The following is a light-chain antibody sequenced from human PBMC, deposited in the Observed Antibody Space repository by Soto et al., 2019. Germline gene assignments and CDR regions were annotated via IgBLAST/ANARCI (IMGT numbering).Light chain of an antibody. CDR3: QDDGSSPT. J-gene: IGKJ5*01. CDR2: GAS. V-gene: IGKV3-20*01. Sequence: EIVLTQSPGTLSLFPGERATLSCRASQSLTTRYLAWYQQKPGQAPRLLIYGASSRATGIPDRFSGSGSGNDLPLNIRKPEADDFGKYFLQDDGSSPTFGQGKRLEIK. CDR1: QSLTTRY.